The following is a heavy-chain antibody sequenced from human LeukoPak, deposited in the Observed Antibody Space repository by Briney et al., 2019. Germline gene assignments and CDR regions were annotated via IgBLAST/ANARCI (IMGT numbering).Heavy chain of an antibody. CDR1: GFAFSDYN. Sequence: GGSLRLSCAASGFAFSDYNMNWVRQAPGKGLEWVSYITNGGSTIHHADSVKGRFTISRDNAKKTLYLQMNSLRAEDTAVYYCARSIGLTGGGVDVWGQGTTVSVSS. J-gene: IGHJ6*02. D-gene: IGHD3-9*01. CDR2: ITNGGSTI. V-gene: IGHV3-11*01. CDR3: ARSIGLTGGGVDV.